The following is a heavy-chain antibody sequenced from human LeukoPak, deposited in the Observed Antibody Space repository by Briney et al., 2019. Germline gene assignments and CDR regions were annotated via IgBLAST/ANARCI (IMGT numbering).Heavy chain of an antibody. CDR2: IKQDGTEK. J-gene: IGHJ4*02. Sequence: GGSLRLSCAASGFTFSSYWMSWVRQAPGKGLEWVANIKQDGTEKYYVDSVKGRFTVSRDNAKNSLYLQMNSLRAEDTAVYYCARETRWELFDYWGQGTLVTVSS. D-gene: IGHD1-26*01. CDR3: ARETRWELFDY. CDR1: GFTFSSYW. V-gene: IGHV3-7*04.